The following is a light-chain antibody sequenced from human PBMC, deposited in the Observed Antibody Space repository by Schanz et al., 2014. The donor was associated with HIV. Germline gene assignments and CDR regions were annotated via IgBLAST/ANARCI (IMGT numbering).Light chain of an antibody. CDR1: QYISSG. J-gene: IGKJ1*01. CDR2: EAS. V-gene: IGKV1-5*03. CDR3: QQYQADPWT. Sequence: DIQMTQSPSTLSASVGDRVSITCRSSQYISSGLAWYQQKPGKAPNLLIYEASTLETGVPSRFSGSGFGTEFTLVISSLQPEDFATYYCQQYQADPWTFGQGTKVEI.